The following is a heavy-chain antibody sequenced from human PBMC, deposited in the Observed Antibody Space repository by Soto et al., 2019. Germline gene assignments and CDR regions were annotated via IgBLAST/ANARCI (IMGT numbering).Heavy chain of an antibody. CDR1: GFTFSGSS. CDR2: IRGKTDTYAT. D-gene: IGHD6-13*01. CDR3: TKRIGAYAMDV. V-gene: IGHV3-73*01. J-gene: IGHJ6*02. Sequence: GSLRLSCAASGFTFSGSSMHWVRQASGKGLEWVGRIRGKTDTYATAYAAPVRGRFTISRDDSKNTAYLQMNSLKTEDTAVYFCTKRIGAYAMDVWGQGTTVTVSS.